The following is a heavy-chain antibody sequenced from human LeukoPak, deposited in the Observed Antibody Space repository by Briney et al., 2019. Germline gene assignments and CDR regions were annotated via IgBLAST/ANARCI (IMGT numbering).Heavy chain of an antibody. CDR3: AGIPVFGVVLHQEPV. J-gene: IGHJ6*04. D-gene: IGHD3-3*01. V-gene: IGHV1-69*13. Sequence: SVKVSCKASGGTFRTFAISWVRQAPGQGLEWMGGIIPIFGIPDSAQKFQGRLTITADESTNTVYVELSSLRSEDTAVYFCAGIPVFGVVLHQEPVWGKGTTVTVSS. CDR1: GGTFRTFA. CDR2: IIPIFGIP.